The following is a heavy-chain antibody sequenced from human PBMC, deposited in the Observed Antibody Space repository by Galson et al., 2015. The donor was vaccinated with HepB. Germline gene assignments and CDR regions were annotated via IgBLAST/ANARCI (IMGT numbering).Heavy chain of an antibody. CDR3: ARESREGDTIFGVVIPLNDAFDI. CDR1: GFTFSDYY. J-gene: IGHJ3*02. V-gene: IGHV3-11*01. CDR2: ISSSGSTI. D-gene: IGHD3-3*01. Sequence: SLRLSCAASGFTFSDYYMTWIRQAPGKGLEWISYISSSGSTIYYADSVKGRFTISRDNAKNSLYLQMNSLRAEDTAVYFCARESREGDTIFGVVIPLNDAFDIWGQGTMVTVSS.